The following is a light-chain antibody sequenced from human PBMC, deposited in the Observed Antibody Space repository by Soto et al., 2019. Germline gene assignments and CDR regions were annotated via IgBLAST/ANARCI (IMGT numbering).Light chain of an antibody. CDR3: MQGTNRHLT. V-gene: IGKV2-30*01. CDR2: KVS. J-gene: IGKJ4*01. CDR1: QSLVYSDGNTY. Sequence: DVVMTQSPLSLPVTLGQPASISCRSSQSLVYSDGNTYLNWFQQRPRQSPRSLIYKVSNRDSGVPDTLSGSRSAATFTSNITSVEAEDVGVYYCMQGTNRHLTFGGGTKVEIK.